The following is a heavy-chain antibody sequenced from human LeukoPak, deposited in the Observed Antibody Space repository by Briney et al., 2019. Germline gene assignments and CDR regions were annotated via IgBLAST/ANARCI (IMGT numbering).Heavy chain of an antibody. CDR2: MYYSGST. CDR3: ARYSGSYYLDY. V-gene: IGHV4-30-4*01. J-gene: IGHJ4*02. Sequence: SETLSLTCTVSGGSISSGDYYWSWIRQPPGKGLEWTRYMYYSGSTYYNPSLKSRVTISVDTSKNQFSLKLNSVTAADTAVYYCARYSGSYYLDYWGQGTLVTVSS. D-gene: IGHD1-26*01. CDR1: GGSISSGDYY.